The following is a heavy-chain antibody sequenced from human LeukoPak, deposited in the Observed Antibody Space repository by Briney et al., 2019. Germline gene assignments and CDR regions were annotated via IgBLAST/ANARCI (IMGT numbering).Heavy chain of an antibody. CDR1: GFTFSSYA. J-gene: IGHJ5*02. CDR3: ARDIVSNNWFDP. CDR2: ISYDGNNK. Sequence: GGSLRLSCAASGFTFSSYAMHWVRQAPGKGLEWVAVISYDGNNKYYADSVKGRFTTSRDNSKNTLYLQMNSLRAEDTAVYYCARDIVSNNWFDPWGQGTLVTVSS. V-gene: IGHV3-30*04. D-gene: IGHD1-26*01.